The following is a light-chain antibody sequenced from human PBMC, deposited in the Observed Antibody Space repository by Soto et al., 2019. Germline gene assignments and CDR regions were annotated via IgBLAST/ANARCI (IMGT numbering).Light chain of an antibody. V-gene: IGKV3-20*01. CDR3: QQYGTSPLT. Sequence: EIVLTQSPGTLSLSPGERATLSCRASQSVRSSRLAWYQQRPGQARRLLMYAAAHGASSRDAGIQDRFSGSGSGTEFALTIMRLEPEDFAVYYWQQYGTSPLTFGQGTRLEIK. J-gene: IGKJ5*01. CDR1: QSVRSSR. CDR2: GAS.